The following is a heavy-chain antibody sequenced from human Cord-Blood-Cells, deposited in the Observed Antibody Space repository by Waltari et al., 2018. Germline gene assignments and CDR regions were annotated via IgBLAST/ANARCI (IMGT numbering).Heavy chain of an antibody. Sequence: QVQLVQSGAEVKKPGSSVKVSCKASGGTLRSYAISWVRQAPGQGLEWMGGIIPILGIANYAQKFQGRVTITADKSTSTAYMELSSLRSEDTAVYYCALTGTSDYPHYFDYWGQGTLVTVSS. D-gene: IGHD4-17*01. CDR2: IIPILGIA. V-gene: IGHV1-69*10. J-gene: IGHJ4*02. CDR3: ALTGTSDYPHYFDY. CDR1: GGTLRSYA.